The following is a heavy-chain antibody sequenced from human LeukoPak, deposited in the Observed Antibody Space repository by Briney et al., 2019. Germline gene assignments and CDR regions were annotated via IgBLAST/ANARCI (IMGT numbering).Heavy chain of an antibody. J-gene: IGHJ4*02. CDR1: GFTFISYW. D-gene: IGHD1-1*01. CDR2: ISQDGTES. CDR3: ARDSTGTVFDL. V-gene: IGHV3-7*04. Sequence: GGSLRLSCVASGFTFISYWMTWVRHAPGKGLEWVAQISQDGTESYSVDSVRGRFTISRDNAKNSVYLQMNSLRPEDTAVYYCARDSTGTVFDLWGQGTLVTVSS.